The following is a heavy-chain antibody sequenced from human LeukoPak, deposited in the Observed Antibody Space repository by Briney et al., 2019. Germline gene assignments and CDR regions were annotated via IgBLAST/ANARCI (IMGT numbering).Heavy chain of an antibody. Sequence: GESLTISCKGFGYSFTSYWIAWVRQMPGKGLEWMGIIYPGDSDTRYSPSFQGQVTISADKSINTAYLQWSSLKASDTAMYYCARRYDNTGYYVYWGQGTLVTVSS. J-gene: IGHJ4*02. CDR3: ARRYDNTGYYVY. V-gene: IGHV5-51*01. CDR1: GYSFTSYW. CDR2: IYPGDSDT. D-gene: IGHD3-22*01.